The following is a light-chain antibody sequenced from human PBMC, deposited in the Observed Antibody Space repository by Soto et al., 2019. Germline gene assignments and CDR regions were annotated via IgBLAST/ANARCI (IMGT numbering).Light chain of an antibody. J-gene: IGLJ1*01. CDR1: SSNVGRYTY. CDR2: DVY. CDR3: TSYTSTSTPYV. Sequence: QSVLTQPASVSGSPGQSITISCAGTSSNVGRYTYVSWYQQHPGKAPKLIIYDVYNRPSGVSTRFSGSKSGNTASLTISGLQAEDEADYYCTSYTSTSTPYVSGGGTKVTVL. V-gene: IGLV2-14*01.